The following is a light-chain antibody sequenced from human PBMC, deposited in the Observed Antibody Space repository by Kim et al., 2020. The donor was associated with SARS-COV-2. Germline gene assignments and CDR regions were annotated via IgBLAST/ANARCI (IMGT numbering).Light chain of an antibody. Sequence: EIVLTQSPGPLSLSPGERATLSCRASQSISSSYLAWYQQKPGQAPRLLVYGASTRATGIPDRFSGSGSGTDFTLTINRLEPEDFAVYYCQQSGEGFGQGTKLEIK. CDR1: QSISSSY. V-gene: IGKV3-20*01. J-gene: IGKJ2*03. CDR3: QQSGEG. CDR2: GAS.